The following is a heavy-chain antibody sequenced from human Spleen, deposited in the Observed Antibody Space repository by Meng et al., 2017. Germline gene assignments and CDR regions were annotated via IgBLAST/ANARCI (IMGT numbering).Heavy chain of an antibody. V-gene: IGHV3-11*01. CDR3: ASGGHYFGS. J-gene: IGHJ4*02. CDR1: GFTFSDHH. Sequence: QGLLVDSGGDLVKPGGSLRLSCAASGFTFSDHHMSWLRQAPGKGLEWLSYISNSGSSIYYSDSVKVRFTISRDNAKNSLYLQMNSLRAEDTAVYYCASGGHYFGSWGQGSLVTVSS. CDR2: ISNSGSSI. D-gene: IGHD3-16*01.